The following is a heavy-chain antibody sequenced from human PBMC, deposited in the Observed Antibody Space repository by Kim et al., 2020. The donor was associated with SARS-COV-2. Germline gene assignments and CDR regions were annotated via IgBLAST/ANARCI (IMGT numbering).Heavy chain of an antibody. D-gene: IGHD6-13*01. V-gene: IGHV4-59*01. CDR3: VKGGSNWDRPIDY. CDR2: IYKPGNT. Sequence: SETLSLTCTVSGGSITDYYWGWIRQAPGKGLEWIGCIYKPGNTKYNPSLKSRVTISTDTSKNQFSLKLSSVTAADTAVYYCVKGGSNWDRPIDYWGQGTLVTVSS. CDR1: GGSITDYY. J-gene: IGHJ4*02.